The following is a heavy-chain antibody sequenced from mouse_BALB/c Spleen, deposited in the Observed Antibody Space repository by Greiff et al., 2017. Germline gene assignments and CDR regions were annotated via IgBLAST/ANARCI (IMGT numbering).Heavy chain of an antibody. J-gene: IGHJ2*01. V-gene: IGHV1-14*01. Sequence: EVQLQQSGPELVKPGASVKMSCKASGYTFTSYVMHWVKQKPGQGLEWIGYINPYNDGTKYNEKFKGKATLTSDKSSSTAYMELSSLTSEDSAVYYCARGRNYGTYVYPYWGQGTTLTVSS. CDR1: GYTFTSYV. D-gene: IGHD2-1*01. CDR2: INPYNDGT. CDR3: ARGRNYGTYVYPY.